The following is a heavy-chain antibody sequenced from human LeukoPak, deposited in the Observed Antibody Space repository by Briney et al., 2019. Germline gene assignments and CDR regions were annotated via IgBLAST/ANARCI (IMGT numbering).Heavy chain of an antibody. CDR2: INPNSGGT. CDR3: ARARGCSSTSCYKMGGSRYGMDV. CDR1: GYTFTVYY. D-gene: IGHD2-2*01. Sequence: ASVKVSCKASGYTFTVYYMHWVRQAPGQGLEWMGRINPNSGGTNYAQKFQGRVTMTRDTSISTAYMELSRLRSDDTAVYYCARARGCSSTSCYKMGGSRYGMDVWGQGTTVTVSS. V-gene: IGHV1-2*06. J-gene: IGHJ6*02.